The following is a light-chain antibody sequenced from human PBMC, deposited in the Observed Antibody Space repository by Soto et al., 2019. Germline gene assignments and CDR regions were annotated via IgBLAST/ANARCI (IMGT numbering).Light chain of an antibody. Sequence: NFMLTQPHSVSESPGKTVTIYCTRSSGSIASNYVQWYQQRPGSSPTTVIYEDNQRPSGVPDRFSGSIDSSSNSASLTISGLKTEDAADYYCQSYDSDNQVFGGGTKLTVL. V-gene: IGLV6-57*01. CDR1: SGSIASNY. CDR2: EDN. CDR3: QSYDSDNQV. J-gene: IGLJ3*02.